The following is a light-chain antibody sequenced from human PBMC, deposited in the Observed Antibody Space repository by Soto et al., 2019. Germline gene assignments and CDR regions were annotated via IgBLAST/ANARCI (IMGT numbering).Light chain of an antibody. V-gene: IGLV2-8*01. CDR2: EVS. CDR3: SSYAGTNNLGV. J-gene: IGLJ1*01. Sequence: QSVLTQPPSASGSPGQSVTISGTGTSSDVGYYNYVSWYQQHPGKAPKLMIYEVSKRPSGVPDRFSGSKSGNTASLTVSGLQDEDEADYYCSSYAGTNNLGVFGTGTKVTVL. CDR1: SSDVGYYNY.